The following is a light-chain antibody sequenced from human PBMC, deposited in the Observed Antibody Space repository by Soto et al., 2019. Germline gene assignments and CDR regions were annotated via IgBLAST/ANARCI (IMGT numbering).Light chain of an antibody. CDR3: TSYTTSSTRV. CDR2: EVT. V-gene: IGLV2-14*01. Sequence: QSVLTQPASVSGSPGQSIAISCTGTSSDVGIYNYVSLYQQHPGKVPKLIIYEVTNRPSGVSNRFSGSKSGNTASLIISGLQAEDEADYYCTSYTTSSTRVFGTGTKLTVL. J-gene: IGLJ1*01. CDR1: SSDVGIYNY.